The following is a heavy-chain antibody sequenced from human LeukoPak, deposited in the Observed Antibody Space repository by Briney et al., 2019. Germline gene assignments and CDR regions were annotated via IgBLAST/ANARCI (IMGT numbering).Heavy chain of an antibody. J-gene: IGHJ4*02. CDR3: ARGHCSGSSCSAFDY. CDR1: GFTFSSYS. Sequence: TGGSLRLSCAAPGFTFSSYSMSWVRQAPGKGLEWVSSISSSSSYVYYADSLKGRFTISRDNAKNSLYLQMNSLRAEDTAVYYCARGHCSGSSCSAFDYWGQGTLVTVSS. D-gene: IGHD2-15*01. V-gene: IGHV3-21*01. CDR2: ISSSSSYV.